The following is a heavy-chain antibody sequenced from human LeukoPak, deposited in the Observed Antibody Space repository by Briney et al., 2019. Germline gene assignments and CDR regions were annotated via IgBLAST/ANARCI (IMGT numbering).Heavy chain of an antibody. Sequence: PSETLSLTCAVSGGSISSGGYSWSWIRQPPGKGLEWIGYFYSGGRFNYSPSLTSRVTMSVDTSKNRFSLKLSSVTAADTAVYFCARYYCTGNYCYTTNWFDPWGQGTLVTVSS. CDR3: ARYYCTGNYCYTTNWFDP. CDR2: FYSGGRF. J-gene: IGHJ5*02. D-gene: IGHD2-8*02. CDR1: GGSISSGGYS. V-gene: IGHV4-61*08.